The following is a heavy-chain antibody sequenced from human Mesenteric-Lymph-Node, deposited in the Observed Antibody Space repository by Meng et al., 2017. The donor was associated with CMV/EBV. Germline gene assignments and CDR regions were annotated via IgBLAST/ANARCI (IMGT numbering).Heavy chain of an antibody. Sequence: GGSLRLSCAASGFTFSSYSMNWVRQAPGKGLEWVANIKQDGSEKYYVNSVRGRFTISRDNAQNSLYLQMNSLRAEDTAVYYCARGTRLRYPYTQIGDFDYWGQGTLVTVSS. J-gene: IGHJ4*02. CDR3: ARGTRLRYPYTQIGDFDY. D-gene: IGHD3-10*01. V-gene: IGHV3-7*01. CDR1: GFTFSSYS. CDR2: IKQDGSEK.